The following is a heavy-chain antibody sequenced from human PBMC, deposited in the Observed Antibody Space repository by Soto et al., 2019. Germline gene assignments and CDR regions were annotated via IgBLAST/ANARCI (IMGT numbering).Heavy chain of an antibody. CDR2: IYYSGST. CDR3: AREKLLWFGESPPGWYDP. V-gene: IGHV4-59*01. Sequence: ETLSLTCTVSGGSISSYYWSWIRQPPGKGLEWIGYIYYSGSTNYNPSLKSRVTISVDTSKNQFSLKLSSVTAADTAVYYCAREKLLWFGESPPGWYDPWGQGTLVTVSS. J-gene: IGHJ5*02. CDR1: GGSISSYY. D-gene: IGHD3-10*01.